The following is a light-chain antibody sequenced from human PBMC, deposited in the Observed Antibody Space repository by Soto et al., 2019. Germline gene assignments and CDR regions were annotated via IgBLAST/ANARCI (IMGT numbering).Light chain of an antibody. CDR1: SSDAGGYNY. CDR2: DVS. J-gene: IGLJ2*01. CDR3: SSYTSSGTVL. Sequence: QSALTHPASVSGSPGQSITISCTGTSSDAGGYNYVSWYQQHPGKAPKLMIYDVSNRPSGVSNRFSGSKSGNTASLTISGLQADDEADYYCSSYTSSGTVLFGGGTKLTVL. V-gene: IGLV2-14*01.